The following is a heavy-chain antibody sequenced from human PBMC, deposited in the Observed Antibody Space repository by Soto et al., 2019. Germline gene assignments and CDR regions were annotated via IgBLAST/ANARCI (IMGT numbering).Heavy chain of an antibody. Sequence: PSETLSLTCTVSGDSISSNNNYWSWIRQPPGEGLEWIGFISYSGTTSYSPSLKSRVAISLDTSKNQFSLSLSSVTAADTAVYYCARGRGYSYGLDPWGQGTLDTVSS. CDR3: ARGRGYSYGLDP. J-gene: IGHJ5*02. CDR1: GDSISSNNNY. CDR2: ISYSGTT. V-gene: IGHV4-30-4*01. D-gene: IGHD5-18*01.